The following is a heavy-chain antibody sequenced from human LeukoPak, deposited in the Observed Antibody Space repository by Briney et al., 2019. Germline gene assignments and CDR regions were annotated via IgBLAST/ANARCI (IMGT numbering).Heavy chain of an antibody. CDR3: ARDSSEFRSLLFH. CDR1: GYTLTELS. V-gene: IGHV1-69*13. J-gene: IGHJ1*01. Sequence: SVKVSCKVSGYTLTELSMHWVRQAPGKGLEWMGGITPMFGTSNYAQKFRGRVTITADESTNTAYVELSSLRSEDTAVYYCARDSSEFRSLLFHWGQGTLVTVSS. CDR2: ITPMFGTS. D-gene: IGHD1-14*01.